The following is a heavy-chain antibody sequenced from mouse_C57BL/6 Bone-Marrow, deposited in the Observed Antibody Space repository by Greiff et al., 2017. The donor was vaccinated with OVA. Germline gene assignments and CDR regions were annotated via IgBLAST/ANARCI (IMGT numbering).Heavy chain of an antibody. CDR3: ARGRIGRRGTLYYALDY. D-gene: IGHD2-12*01. CDR1: GYTFTSYG. CDR2: IYPRSGNT. J-gene: IGHJ4*01. V-gene: IGHV1-81*01. Sequence: VQLQQSGAELARPGASVKLSCKASGYTFTSYGISWVKQRTGQGLEWIGEIYPRSGNTNYNEKFKGKATLTADKSSSTAYMELRSLTSEVSAVYFCARGRIGRRGTLYYALDYWGQGTSVTVSS.